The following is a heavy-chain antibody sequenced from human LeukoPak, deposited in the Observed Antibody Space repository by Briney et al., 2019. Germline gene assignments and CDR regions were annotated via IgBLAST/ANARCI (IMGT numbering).Heavy chain of an antibody. Sequence: GGSLRLSCVASGFTFNNYAMSWVRQAPGKGLEWVSAISGSGGSTYYADSVKGRFTISRDNSKNTLYLQMNSLRAEDTAVYYCAKPAPYSSLGNDFWSGSFDYWGQGTLVTVSS. CDR2: ISGSGGST. V-gene: IGHV3-23*01. J-gene: IGHJ4*02. CDR1: GFTFNNYA. CDR3: AKPAPYSSLGNDFWSGSFDY. D-gene: IGHD3-3*01.